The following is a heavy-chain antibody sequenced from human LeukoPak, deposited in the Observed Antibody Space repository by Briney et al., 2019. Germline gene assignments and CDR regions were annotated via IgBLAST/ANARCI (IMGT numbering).Heavy chain of an antibody. J-gene: IGHJ5*02. CDR1: SFTFKYSW. CDR3: ARNSYGSGSHDH. D-gene: IGHD3-10*01. V-gene: IGHV3-7*01. CDR2: INQDGHAQ. Sequence: GGSLRLSCAASSFTFKYSWMTWVRQAPGKGLEWVANINQDGHAQYYVQSVRGRFTISRDNAKSSLYLQMNSLSVEDTGVYYCARNSYGSGSHDHWGQGTLVTVPS.